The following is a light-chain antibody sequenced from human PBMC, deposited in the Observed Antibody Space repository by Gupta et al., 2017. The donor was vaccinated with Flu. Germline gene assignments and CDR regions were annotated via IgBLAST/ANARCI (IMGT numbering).Light chain of an antibody. CDR3: QQGYHWPT. Sequence: EIVLTQSPATLSFSPGERATLSCRASQSASSYFAWYQQKPGQAPRLLIYDISKRAAGIPARFSGSGSGTDFTLTISSLEPEDFAVYYCQQGYHWPTFGGGTKVEIK. CDR1: QSASSY. J-gene: IGKJ4*01. V-gene: IGKV3-11*01. CDR2: DIS.